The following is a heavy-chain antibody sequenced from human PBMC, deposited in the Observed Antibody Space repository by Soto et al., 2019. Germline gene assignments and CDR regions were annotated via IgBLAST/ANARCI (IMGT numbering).Heavy chain of an antibody. V-gene: IGHV3-30*18. CDR3: AKPSGGYYDILTALDY. CDR2: ISYDGSNK. D-gene: IGHD3-9*01. J-gene: IGHJ4*02. Sequence: GGSLRLSCAASGFTFSSYGMHWVRQAPGKGLEWVAVISYDGSNKYYADSVKGRFTISRDNSKNTLYLQMNSLRAEDTAVYYCAKPSGGYYDILTALDYWGRGTLVTVSS. CDR1: GFTFSSYG.